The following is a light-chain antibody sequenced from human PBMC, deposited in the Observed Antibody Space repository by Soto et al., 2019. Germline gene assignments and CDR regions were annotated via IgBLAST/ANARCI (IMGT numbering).Light chain of an antibody. CDR3: QQYGSSPRT. CDR2: GAS. CDR1: QSVSSSY. Sequence: EIVLTQSPATLSLSLGERATLSCRASQSVSSSYLAWYQQKTGQAPRLLIYGASSRATGIPDRFSGSGSGTDFTLTISRLEPEDFAVYYCQQYGSSPRTFGGGTKVDIK. J-gene: IGKJ4*01. V-gene: IGKV3-20*01.